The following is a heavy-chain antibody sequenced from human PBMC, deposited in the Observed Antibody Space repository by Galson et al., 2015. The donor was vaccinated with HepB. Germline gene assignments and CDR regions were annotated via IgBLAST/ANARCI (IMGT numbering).Heavy chain of an antibody. V-gene: IGHV1-18*01. CDR2: ISAYNGNT. Sequence: SVKVSCKASGYTFTSYGISWVRQAPGQGLEWMGWISAYNGNTNYAQKLQGRVTMTTDTSTSTAYMELRSLRSDDTAVYYCARKYDYVWGSYRLIDAFDIWGQGTMVTVSS. J-gene: IGHJ3*02. CDR3: ARKYDYVWGSYRLIDAFDI. CDR1: GYTFTSYG. D-gene: IGHD3-16*02.